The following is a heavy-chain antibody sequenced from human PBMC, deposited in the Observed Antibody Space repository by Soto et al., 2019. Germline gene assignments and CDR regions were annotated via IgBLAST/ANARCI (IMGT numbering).Heavy chain of an antibody. CDR1: GGTIRSPDW. CDR3: ARGRGRYSSGWSWFDP. J-gene: IGHJ5*02. D-gene: IGHD6-19*01. V-gene: IGHV4-4*02. CDR2: IFQSGST. Sequence: SETLSLSCGVSGGTIRSPDWWTWVRQPPGKGLEWIGEIFQSGSTNYTPSLESRVTISVDKSKNQFSLTLTSVTAADTAVYFCARGRGRYSSGWSWFDPWGQGILVTVS.